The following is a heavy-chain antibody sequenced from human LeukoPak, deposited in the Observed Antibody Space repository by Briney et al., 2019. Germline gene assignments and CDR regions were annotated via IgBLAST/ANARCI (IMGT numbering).Heavy chain of an antibody. CDR1: GGSFSRYS. J-gene: IGHJ4*02. CDR3: ARDTTLDEGSSRYGFDY. Sequence: SETLSLTCAVYGGSFSRYSWNWIRQPPGKRLEWIGYVYNGGTNYNPSLKSRVTMSVDTSKKRFSLTLTSVNAADTAVYYCARDTTLDEGSSRYGFDYWGQGTLVTVSS. CDR2: VYNGGT. D-gene: IGHD6-13*01. V-gene: IGHV4-59*01.